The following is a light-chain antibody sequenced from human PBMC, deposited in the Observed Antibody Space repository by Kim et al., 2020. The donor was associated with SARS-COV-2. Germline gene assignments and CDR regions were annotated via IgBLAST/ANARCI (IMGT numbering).Light chain of an antibody. CDR1: QSIISY. J-gene: IGKJ2*01. CDR2: AAS. V-gene: IGKV1-39*01. CDR3: QQSYSTPYT. Sequence: ASGGDRSTITCRASQSIISYLNWYQQKPGKAPKLLIYAASSLQSGVPSRFSGSGSGTEFTLTISSLQPEDFATYYCQQSYSTPYTFGQGTKLEI.